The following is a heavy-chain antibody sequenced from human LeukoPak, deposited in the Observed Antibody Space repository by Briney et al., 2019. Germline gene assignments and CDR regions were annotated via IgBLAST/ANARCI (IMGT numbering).Heavy chain of an antibody. J-gene: IGHJ4*02. CDR1: GFTFSSYG. V-gene: IGHV3-30*18. CDR2: ISYDGSNK. CDR3: AKIGEVVTPFDY. Sequence: PGGSLRLSCAASGFTFSSYGMHWVRQAPGTGLEWVAVISYDGSNKYYADSVKGRFTISRDNSKNTLYLQMNSLRAEDTAVYYCAKIGEVVTPFDYWGQGTLVTVSS. D-gene: IGHD2-21*02.